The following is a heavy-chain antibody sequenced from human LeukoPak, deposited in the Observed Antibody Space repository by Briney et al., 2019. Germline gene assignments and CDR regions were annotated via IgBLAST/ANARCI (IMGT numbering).Heavy chain of an antibody. V-gene: IGHV4-59*12. D-gene: IGHD3-10*01. CDR1: GGSISSYY. CDR3: ARDKTMMVGAFDI. CDR2: IYYSGST. Sequence: SETLSLTCTVSGGSISSYYWSWIRQPPGKGLEWIGYIYYSGSTNYNPSLKSRVTISVDTSKNQFSLKLSSVTAADTAVYYCARDKTMMVGAFDIWGQGTMVTVSS. J-gene: IGHJ3*02.